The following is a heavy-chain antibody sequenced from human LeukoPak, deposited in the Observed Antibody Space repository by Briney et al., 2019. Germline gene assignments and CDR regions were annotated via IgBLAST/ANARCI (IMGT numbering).Heavy chain of an antibody. CDR2: IWSHGNRK. CDR1: GFSFSSYG. CDR3: ARDSAADDNDFDV. V-gene: IGHV3-33*01. Sequence: GGSLRLSCIPSGFSFSSYGMHWVRQAPGKGLEWVAVIWSHGNRKHHSDSVEGRFAISRDNSTNILYLQMNNLRAEDTALYYCARDSAADDNDFDVWGQGTMVTVSS. J-gene: IGHJ3*01. D-gene: IGHD6-25*01.